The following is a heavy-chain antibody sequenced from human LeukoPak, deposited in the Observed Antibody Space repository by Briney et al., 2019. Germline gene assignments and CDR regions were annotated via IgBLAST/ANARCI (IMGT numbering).Heavy chain of an antibody. V-gene: IGHV4-39*07. CDR3: ARVGGDEDIVVVPAAIPVYYYYYYYMDV. Sequence: SETLSLTCTVSGGSISSSSYYGGWIRQPPGKGLEWIGSIYYSGTTYYNPSLKSRVTILVDTSKNQFSLKLSSVTAADTAVYYCARVGGDEDIVVVPAAIPVYYYYYYYMDVWGKGTTVTVSS. CDR1: GGSISSSSYY. D-gene: IGHD2-2*01. J-gene: IGHJ6*03. CDR2: IYYSGTT.